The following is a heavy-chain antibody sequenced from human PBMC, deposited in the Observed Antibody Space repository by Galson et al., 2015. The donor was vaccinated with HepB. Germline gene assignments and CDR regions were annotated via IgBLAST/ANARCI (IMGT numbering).Heavy chain of an antibody. CDR3: SRGGNGIAFDI. D-gene: IGHD1-26*01. CDR1: GGSISGYY. J-gene: IGHJ3*02. V-gene: IGHV4-59*08. CDR2: LYNSGST. Sequence: ETLSLTCTVSGGSISGYYWSWIRQPPGRGLEWIGYLYNSGSTTYSPSLKSRVTISLDTSRNQLSLRLTSVTAADTAVYYCSRGGNGIAFDIWGQGTMVTVSS.